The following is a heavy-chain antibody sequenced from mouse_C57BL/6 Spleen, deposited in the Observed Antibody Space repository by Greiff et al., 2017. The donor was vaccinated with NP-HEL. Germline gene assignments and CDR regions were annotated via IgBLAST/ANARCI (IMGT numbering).Heavy chain of an antibody. V-gene: IGHV1-7*01. J-gene: IGHJ1*03. Sequence: VQLQQSGAELAKPGASVKLSCQASGYTFTSYWMHWVKQRPGQGLEWIGYINPSSGYTKYNQKFKDKATLTADKSSSTAYMQLSSLTYEDSAVYYCARYYGSSYGYFDVWGTGTTVTVSS. CDR2: INPSSGYT. D-gene: IGHD1-1*01. CDR3: ARYYGSSYGYFDV. CDR1: GYTFTSYW.